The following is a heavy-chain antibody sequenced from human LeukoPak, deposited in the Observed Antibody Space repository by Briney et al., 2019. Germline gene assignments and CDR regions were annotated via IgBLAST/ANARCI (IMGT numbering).Heavy chain of an antibody. D-gene: IGHD4-17*01. J-gene: IGHJ3*02. V-gene: IGHV3-21*01. CDR3: ASDDYGDYEDGFDI. Sequence: PGGSLTLSCVVSGFTFSRATMNWVRHAPGKGLELVSSISSTSTYINYADSVKGRFTISRDNAKKSLYLQMNGLRGEDTAMYYCASDDYGDYEDGFDIWGQGTMVTVSS. CDR1: GFTFSRAT. CDR2: ISSTSTYI.